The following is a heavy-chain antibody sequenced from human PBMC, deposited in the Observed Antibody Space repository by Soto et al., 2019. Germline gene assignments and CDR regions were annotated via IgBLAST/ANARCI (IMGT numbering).Heavy chain of an antibody. Sequence: EVQLVESGGGLVQPGGSLRLSCAPSGFTFSNYWMYWVCQAPGKGLEWVSRINSDGRVSSYADSVKGRLTISRDNVKNTLYLQMDSLRAEDTAVYYCARGDCVGGTCYSLAGSFYYYMDVWGKGTTVTVFS. CDR2: INSDGRVS. V-gene: IGHV3-74*02. J-gene: IGHJ6*03. CDR3: ARGDCVGGTCYSLAGSFYYYMDV. CDR1: GFTFSNYW. D-gene: IGHD2-15*01.